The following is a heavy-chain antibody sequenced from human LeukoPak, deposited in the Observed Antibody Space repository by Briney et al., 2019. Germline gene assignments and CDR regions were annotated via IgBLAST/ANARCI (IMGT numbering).Heavy chain of an antibody. J-gene: IGHJ4*02. Sequence: SVKVSCKASGYTFTSYAMHWVRQAPGQRLEWMGWINAGNGNTKYSQKFQGRVTITRDTSASTAYMELSSLRSEDTAVYYCARENGIAAAGVDYWGQGTLVTVSS. CDR2: INAGNGNT. D-gene: IGHD6-13*01. CDR1: GYTFTSYA. V-gene: IGHV1-3*01. CDR3: ARENGIAAAGVDY.